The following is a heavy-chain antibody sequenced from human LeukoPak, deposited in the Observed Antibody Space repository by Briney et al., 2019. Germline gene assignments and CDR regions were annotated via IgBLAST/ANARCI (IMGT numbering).Heavy chain of an antibody. J-gene: IGHJ6*03. CDR3: ASHYGEGYYYYYMDV. CDR2: IIPSFGTA. D-gene: IGHD4-17*01. CDR1: RGTFSSYA. Sequence: SVKVSCKASRGTFSSYAISWVRQAPGQGLEWMGGIIPSFGTANYAQKFQGRVTITTDESTSTAYMELSSLRSEDTAVYYCASHYGEGYYYYYMDVWGKGTTVTVSS. V-gene: IGHV1-69*05.